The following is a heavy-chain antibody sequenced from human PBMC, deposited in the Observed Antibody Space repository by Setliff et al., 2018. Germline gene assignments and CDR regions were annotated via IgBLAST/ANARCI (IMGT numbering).Heavy chain of an antibody. Sequence: GGSLRLSCAASGFTFSNHWMHWVRQAPGEGLVWVSSISPDSIHIYYADSVKGRFTISRDNARDSLYLHMNSLGAEDTAVYYCARSPANGGHDAFDIWGQGTMVTVSS. D-gene: IGHD6-25*01. CDR2: ISPDSIHI. CDR3: ARSPANGGHDAFDI. CDR1: GFTFSNHW. J-gene: IGHJ3*02. V-gene: IGHV3-21*01.